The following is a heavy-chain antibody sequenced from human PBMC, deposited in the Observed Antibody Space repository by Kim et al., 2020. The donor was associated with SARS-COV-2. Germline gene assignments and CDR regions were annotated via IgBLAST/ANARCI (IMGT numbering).Heavy chain of an antibody. CDR1: GGSFSGYY. D-gene: IGHD6-25*01. CDR2: INHSGST. CDR3: ARVLSRLPIEDY. V-gene: IGHV4-34*01. Sequence: SETLSLTCAVYGGSFSGYYWSWIRQPPGKGLEWIGEINHSGSTNYNPSLKSRVTISVDTSKNQFSLKLSSVTAADTAVYYCARVLSRLPIEDYWGQGTLVTVSS. J-gene: IGHJ4*02.